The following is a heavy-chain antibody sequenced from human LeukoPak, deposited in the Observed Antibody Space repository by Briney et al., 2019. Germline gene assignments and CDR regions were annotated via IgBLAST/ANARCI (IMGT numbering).Heavy chain of an antibody. Sequence: RSGGSLRLSCAASGFTVSSNYMSWVRQAPGKGLEWVSVIYSGGSTYYADSVKGRFTISRDNSKNTLYLQMNSLRAEDTAVYYCARDRSHYDFWSGYTGGPMDVWGQGTTVTVSS. CDR3: ARDRSHYDFWSGYTGGPMDV. V-gene: IGHV3-66*01. D-gene: IGHD3-3*01. CDR1: GFTVSSNY. CDR2: IYSGGST. J-gene: IGHJ6*02.